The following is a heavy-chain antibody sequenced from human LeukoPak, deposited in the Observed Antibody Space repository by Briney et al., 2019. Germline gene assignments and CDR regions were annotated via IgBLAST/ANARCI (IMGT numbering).Heavy chain of an antibody. Sequence: ASVKVSCKASGYTFTGYYMHWVRQAPGQGLEWMGIINPSGGSTSYAQKFQGRVTMTRDMSTSTVYMELSSLRSEDTAVYYCAREHYDILTGYYFEREYYFDYWGQGTLVTVSS. J-gene: IGHJ4*02. CDR3: AREHYDILTGYYFEREYYFDY. V-gene: IGHV1-46*01. CDR2: INPSGGST. D-gene: IGHD3-9*01. CDR1: GYTFTGYY.